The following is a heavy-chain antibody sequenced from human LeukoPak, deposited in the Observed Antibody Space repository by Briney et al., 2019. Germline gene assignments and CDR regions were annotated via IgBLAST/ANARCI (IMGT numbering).Heavy chain of an antibody. V-gene: IGHV1-69*05. D-gene: IGHD3-9*01. CDR2: IIPIFGTA. CDR1: GGTFSSYA. CDR3: ARDFGTQSVFRFFDPLL. J-gene: IGHJ4*02. Sequence: ASVKVSCKASGGTFSSYAISWVRQAPGQGLEWMGGIIPIFGTANYAQKFQGRVTITTDESTSTAYMDLRSLRSDDTAVYYCARDFGTQSVFRFFDPLLWGQGTLVTVSS.